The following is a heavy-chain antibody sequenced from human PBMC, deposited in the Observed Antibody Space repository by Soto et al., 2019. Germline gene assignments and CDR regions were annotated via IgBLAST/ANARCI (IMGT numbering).Heavy chain of an antibody. CDR3: ATEGYSSSWHTSYVGGFQRLDY. D-gene: IGHD6-13*01. J-gene: IGHJ4*02. CDR2: ISYDGSNK. Sequence: GGSLRLFCAASGFTFSSYAMHWVRQAPGKGLEWVAVISYDGSNKYYADSVKGRFTISRDNSKNTLYLQMNSLRAEDTAVYYCATEGYSSSWHTSYVGGFQRLDYWGQGTLVTVSS. CDR1: GFTFSSYA. V-gene: IGHV3-30-3*01.